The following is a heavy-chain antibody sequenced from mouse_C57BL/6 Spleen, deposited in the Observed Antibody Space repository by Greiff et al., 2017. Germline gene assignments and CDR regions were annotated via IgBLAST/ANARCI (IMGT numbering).Heavy chain of an antibody. D-gene: IGHD4-1*01. V-gene: IGHV1-54*01. J-gene: IGHJ4*01. CDR2: INPGSGGT. CDR1: GYAFTNYL. CDR3: ARWENAMDY. Sequence: VKLQESGAELVRPGTSVKVSCKASGYAFTNYLIEWVKQRPGQGLEWIGVINPGSGGTNYNEKFKGKATLTADKSSSTAYMQLSSLTSEDSAVYFCARWENAMDYWGQGTSVTVSS.